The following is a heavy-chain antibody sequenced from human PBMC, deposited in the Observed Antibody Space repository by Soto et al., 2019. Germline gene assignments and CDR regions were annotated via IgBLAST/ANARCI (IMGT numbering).Heavy chain of an antibody. J-gene: IGHJ6*02. CDR3: TTAHYGDYPYYYYYGMDV. V-gene: IGHV3-15*01. D-gene: IGHD4-17*01. CDR1: GFTFSNAW. Sequence: GGSLRPSCAASGFTFSNAWMSWVRQAPGKGLEWVGRIKSKTDGGTTDYAAPVKGRFTISRDDSKNTLYLQMNSLKTEDTAVYYCTTAHYGDYPYYYYYGMDVWGQGTTVTVSS. CDR2: IKSKTDGGTT.